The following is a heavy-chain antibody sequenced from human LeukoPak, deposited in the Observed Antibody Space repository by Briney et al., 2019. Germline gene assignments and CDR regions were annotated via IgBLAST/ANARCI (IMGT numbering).Heavy chain of an antibody. V-gene: IGHV3-30*18. CDR2: ISYDGSNK. CDR3: AKDVYYGSGILGY. Sequence: HPGGSLRLSCAASGFTFSSYGMHWVRQAPGKGLEWVAVISYDGSNKYYADSVKGRSTISRDNSKNTLYLQMNSLRAEDTAVYYCAKDVYYGSGILGYWGQGTLVTVSS. D-gene: IGHD3-10*01. J-gene: IGHJ4*02. CDR1: GFTFSSYG.